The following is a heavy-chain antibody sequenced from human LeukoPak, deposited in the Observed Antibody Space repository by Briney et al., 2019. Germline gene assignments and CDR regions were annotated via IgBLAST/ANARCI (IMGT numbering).Heavy chain of an antibody. D-gene: IGHD2-21*02. CDR3: ARDRVHDSDY. V-gene: IGHV4-4*07. J-gene: IGHJ4*02. CDR1: GGSINSYY. Sequence: SETLSLTCTVSGGSINSYYWSWVRQPAGKGLEYLGRISSTGNTNYNPSLRSRVTMSVDTSKNQFSLNLRSVTAADTAVYYCARDRVHDSDYWGQGILVIVSS. CDR2: ISSTGNT.